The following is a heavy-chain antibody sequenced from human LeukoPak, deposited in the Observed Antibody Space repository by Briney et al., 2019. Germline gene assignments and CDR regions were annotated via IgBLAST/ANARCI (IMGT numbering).Heavy chain of an antibody. V-gene: IGHV4-30-4*01. CDR1: GGSISSGDYY. D-gene: IGHD3-22*01. Sequence: SETLSLTCTVSGGSISSGDYYWRWIRQPPGKGLEWIGYIYYSGSTYYNPSLKSRVTISVDTSKNQFSLKLSSVTAADTAVYYCARATMIRDWFDPWGQGTLVTVSS. J-gene: IGHJ5*02. CDR3: ARATMIRDWFDP. CDR2: IYYSGST.